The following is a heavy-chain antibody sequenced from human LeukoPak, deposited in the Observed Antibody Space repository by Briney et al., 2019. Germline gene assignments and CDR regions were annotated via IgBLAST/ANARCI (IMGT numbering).Heavy chain of an antibody. D-gene: IGHD3-3*01. CDR3: AKRLRDFWSGSDY. V-gene: IGHV3-23*01. J-gene: IGHJ4*02. Sequence: PGGSLRLSCAASGFTFSSYAMSWVRQAPGKGLEWVSAIGGGGGSTYYADSVKGRFTISRDNSKNTLYLQMNSLRAEDTAVYYCAKRLRDFWSGSDYWGQGTLVTVSS. CDR2: IGGGGGST. CDR1: GFTFSSYA.